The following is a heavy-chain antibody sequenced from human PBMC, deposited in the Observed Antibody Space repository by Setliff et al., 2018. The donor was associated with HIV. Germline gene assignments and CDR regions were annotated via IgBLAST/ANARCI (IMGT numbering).Heavy chain of an antibody. D-gene: IGHD2-21*02. Sequence: SETLSLTCTVSGGSISSSSYYWGWIRQPPGKGLEWIGSLYYSGSAYYNPSLKSRVTMSVDTSKNQFSLKLSSVTAADTAVYYCARRIAPGWWGGNSGDAFGLWGQGTMVTVSS. CDR1: GGSISSSSYY. J-gene: IGHJ3*01. CDR2: LYYSGSA. CDR3: ARRIAPGWWGGNSGDAFGL. V-gene: IGHV4-39*01.